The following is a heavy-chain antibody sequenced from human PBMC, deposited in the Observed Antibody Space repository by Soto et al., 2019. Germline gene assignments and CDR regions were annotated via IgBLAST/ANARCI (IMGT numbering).Heavy chain of an antibody. J-gene: IGHJ4*02. V-gene: IGHV3-23*01. CDR1: GLTFGNYG. CDR2: ISSSSRRT. D-gene: IGHD3-3*01. Sequence: PVGYLRLSCETYGLTFGNYGMGCVRQSPGKWLSWVSGISSSSRRTYYADSVRGRFTISRDNSKNTLYLQMDTLRADDTAVYYCEKVAKPGVVLEYFDSWCQRSSVNVSS. CDR3: EKVAKPGVVLEYFDS.